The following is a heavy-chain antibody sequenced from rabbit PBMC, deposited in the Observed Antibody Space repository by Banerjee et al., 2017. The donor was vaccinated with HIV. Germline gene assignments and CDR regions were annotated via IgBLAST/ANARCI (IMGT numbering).Heavy chain of an antibody. Sequence: QEQLVESGGGLVKPEGSLKLSCTASGFSFSNKAVMCWVRQAPGKGLEWIACINVVTGKAVYASWAKGRFTFSKTSSTTVTLQMTSLTAADTATYFCATYVDYDGDFNLWGQGTLVTVS. V-gene: IGHV1S45*01. CDR3: ATYVDYDGDFNL. J-gene: IGHJ4*01. D-gene: IGHD2-1*01. CDR1: GFSFSNKAV. CDR2: INVVTGKA.